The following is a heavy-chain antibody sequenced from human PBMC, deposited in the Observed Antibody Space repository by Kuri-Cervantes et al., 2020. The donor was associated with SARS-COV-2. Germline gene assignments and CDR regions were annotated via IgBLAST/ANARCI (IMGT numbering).Heavy chain of an antibody. D-gene: IGHD2-15*01. J-gene: IGHJ2*01. Sequence: GGSLRLSCAASGFTFSSYGMHWVRQAPGKGLEWVAVIWYDGSNKYYADSVKGRFTISRDNSKNTLYLQMNSLRAEDTAVYYCAKVFIRGVVAAYYWYFDLWGRGTLVTVSS. CDR3: AKVFIRGVVAAYYWYFDL. CDR1: GFTFSSYG. CDR2: IWYDGSNK. V-gene: IGHV3-33*06.